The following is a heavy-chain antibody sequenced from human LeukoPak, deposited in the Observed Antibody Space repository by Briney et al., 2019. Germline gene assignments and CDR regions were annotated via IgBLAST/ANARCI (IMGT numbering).Heavy chain of an antibody. CDR3: AREILTGYYPYWFAP. J-gene: IGHJ5*02. D-gene: IGHD3-9*01. V-gene: IGHV4-59*11. CDR1: GGSISSHY. CDR2: VYYSGST. Sequence: PSETLSLTCTVSGGSISSHYWSWIRQPPGKGLEWIGCVYYSGSTNYNPSLKSRVTMSVDTSKNQFSLNLSSVTAADTAVYYCAREILTGYYPYWFAPWGQGTLVTVSS.